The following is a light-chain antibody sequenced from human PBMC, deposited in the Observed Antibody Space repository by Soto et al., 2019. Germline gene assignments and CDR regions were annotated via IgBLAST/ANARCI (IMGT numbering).Light chain of an antibody. Sequence: ENVLTQSPGTLSLSPGERATLSCRASQSVSNSYLAWYQQKPGQAPRLLIYGASSRATGIPDRFSGSGSGTDFTLTISSLEPEDFAVYYCQHYGSSYTFGQGTKLEIK. CDR3: QHYGSSYT. CDR2: GAS. V-gene: IGKV3-20*01. CDR1: QSVSNSY. J-gene: IGKJ2*01.